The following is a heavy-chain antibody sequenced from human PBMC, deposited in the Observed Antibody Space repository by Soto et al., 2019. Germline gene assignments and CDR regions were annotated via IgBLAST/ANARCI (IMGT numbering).Heavy chain of an antibody. Sequence: QVQLVQSGAEVKKPGSSVKVSCKASGGTFSSYAISWVRQAPGQGLEWMGGIIPIFGTANYAQKFQGRVTITADESTSTASMELSSLRSEDTAAYYCARDGGGCSGGSCYSVYYGMDVWGQGTTVTVSS. D-gene: IGHD2-15*01. CDR1: GGTFSSYA. V-gene: IGHV1-69*01. CDR2: IIPIFGTA. J-gene: IGHJ6*02. CDR3: ARDGGGCSGGSCYSVYYGMDV.